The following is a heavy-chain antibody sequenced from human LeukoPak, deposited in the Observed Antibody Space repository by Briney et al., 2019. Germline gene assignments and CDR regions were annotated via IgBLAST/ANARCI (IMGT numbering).Heavy chain of an antibody. V-gene: IGHV4-59*01. D-gene: IGHD3-22*01. CDR2: IYYDGNT. CDR3: ARSSGFYDGDAFDI. Sequence: SETLSLTCTVSGTSLSSYYWSWIRQPPGKGLEWIGYIYYDGNTNYNPSLKSRVTISVDTSKKQFSLKLSSVTAADTAVYYCARSSGFYDGDAFDIWGQGTLVTVSS. J-gene: IGHJ3*02. CDR1: GTSLSSYY.